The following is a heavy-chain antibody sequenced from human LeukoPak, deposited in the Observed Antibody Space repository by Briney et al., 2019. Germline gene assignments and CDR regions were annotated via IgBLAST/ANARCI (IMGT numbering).Heavy chain of an antibody. Sequence: SGTLSLTCAVSGGSISNSNWWSWVRQPPGKGLEWIGEIYHSGSTNYNPSHKSRVTISLDKSKNQFSLKLSSVTAADTAVYYCARTYNYGNKDFDYWGQGTLVTVSS. J-gene: IGHJ4*02. CDR3: ARTYNYGNKDFDY. CDR2: IYHSGST. CDR1: GGSISNSNW. V-gene: IGHV4-4*02. D-gene: IGHD5-18*01.